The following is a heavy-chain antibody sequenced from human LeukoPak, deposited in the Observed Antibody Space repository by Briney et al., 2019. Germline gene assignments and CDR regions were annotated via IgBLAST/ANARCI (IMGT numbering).Heavy chain of an antibody. V-gene: IGHV4-39*01. CDR2: IYYSGST. CDR1: GGSISSSSYY. Sequence: SETLPLTCTVSGGSISSSSYYWGWIRQPPGKGLEWIGSIYYSGSTYYNPSLKSRVTISVDTSKNQFSLKLSSVTAADTAVYYCARQQDDAFDIWGQGTMVTVSS. CDR3: ARQQDDAFDI. J-gene: IGHJ3*02.